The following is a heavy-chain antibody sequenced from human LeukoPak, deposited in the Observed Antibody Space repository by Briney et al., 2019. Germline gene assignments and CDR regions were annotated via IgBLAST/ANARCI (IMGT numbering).Heavy chain of an antibody. V-gene: IGHV3-23*01. CDR3: AKAQLLYLYYYGMDV. J-gene: IGHJ6*02. CDR1: GFTFSSYA. D-gene: IGHD2-2*02. Sequence: GGSLRLSCAASGFTFSSYAMNWVRQAPGKGLEWVSAISGSGGSTYYADSVKGRFTISRDTSKNTLYLQMNSLRAEDTAVYYCAKAQLLYLYYYGMDVWGQGTTVTVSS. CDR2: ISGSGGST.